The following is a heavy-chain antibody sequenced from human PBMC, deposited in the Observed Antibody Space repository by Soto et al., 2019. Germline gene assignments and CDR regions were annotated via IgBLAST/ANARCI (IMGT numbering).Heavy chain of an antibody. CDR3: ARVGCYDGSGWAKWFDP. D-gene: IGHD3-22*01. Sequence: QVQLQESGPGLVKPSQTLSLTCSVSGGSVNRGGYYWSWIRQHPGKGLEWIGYIHYSGNTYYNPSLKSLVTTSLDTSQNQFSLKLSSVTAADTAVYYCARVGCYDGSGWAKWFDPWGKGTLVTVSS. J-gene: IGHJ5*02. V-gene: IGHV4-31*01. CDR1: GGSVNRGGYY. CDR2: IHYSGNT.